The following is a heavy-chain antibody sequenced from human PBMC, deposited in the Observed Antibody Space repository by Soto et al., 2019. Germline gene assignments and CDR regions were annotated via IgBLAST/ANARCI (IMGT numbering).Heavy chain of an antibody. CDR3: ARDGGSTPGNDY. V-gene: IGHV1-46*01. CDR2: INPSGGGT. D-gene: IGHD2-15*01. Sequence: ASVKVSCKASGYTFTSYYMHWVRQAPGQGLEWMGIINPSGGGTSYARKFQGRVTMTRDASTKTVYMDLTSLRSEDTAVYYCARDGGSTPGNDYWGQGTLVTVSS. J-gene: IGHJ4*02. CDR1: GYTFTSYY.